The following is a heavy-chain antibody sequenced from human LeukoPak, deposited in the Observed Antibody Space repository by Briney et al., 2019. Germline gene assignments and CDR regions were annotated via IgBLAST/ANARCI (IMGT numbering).Heavy chain of an antibody. D-gene: IGHD6-6*01. CDR1: GGSISSSSYY. CDR3: ARRIAARQNYFDY. CDR2: IYYSGST. J-gene: IGHJ4*02. Sequence: SETLSLTCTVSGGSISSSSYYWGWIRQPPGKGLEWIGSIYYSGSTYYNPSLKSRATISVDTSKNQFSLKLSSVTAADTAVYYCARRIAARQNYFDYWGQGTLVTVSS. V-gene: IGHV4-39*01.